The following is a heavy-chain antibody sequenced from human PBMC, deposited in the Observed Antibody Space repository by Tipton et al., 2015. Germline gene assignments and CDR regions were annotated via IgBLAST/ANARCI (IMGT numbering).Heavy chain of an antibody. D-gene: IGHD2-8*01. V-gene: IGHV3-23*01. CDR2: IGGSGDTT. CDR1: GFTFSNYA. Sequence: SLRLSCEASGFTFSNYAMSWVRQAPGKGLEWVSGIGGSGDTTYYADSVKGRFTISRDNSKNTVYLQMNSLRVEDTAVYYCARAAELGLYCMDVWGQGTTVTVSS. J-gene: IGHJ6*02. CDR3: ARAAELGLYCMDV.